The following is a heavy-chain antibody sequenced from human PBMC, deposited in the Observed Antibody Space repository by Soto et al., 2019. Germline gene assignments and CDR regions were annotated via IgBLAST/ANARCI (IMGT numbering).Heavy chain of an antibody. CDR2: SSSRGTAT. V-gene: IGHV3-11*01. CDR1: GFIFRDYD. CDR3: AKTGPRAPRPNH. J-gene: IGHJ5*02. Sequence: QVHLGESGGGLVRPGGSLILACAASGFIFRDYDLCWIRQAPGKGLEWVSCSSSRGTATYYADSVKGRFTISRDNAKNSLFMEMDSLRVEDTAMYYCAKTGPRAPRPNHWGQVTLVT. D-gene: IGHD6-6*01.